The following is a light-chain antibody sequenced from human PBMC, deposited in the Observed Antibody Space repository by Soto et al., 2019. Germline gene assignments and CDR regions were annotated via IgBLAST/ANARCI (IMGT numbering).Light chain of an antibody. CDR3: CSYTSSTTLV. CDR2: DVT. V-gene: IGLV2-14*01. Sequence: QSALTQPASVSGSPGQSITISCTGTSSDVGSYNYVSWFQQRPGKAPKLMIYDVTNRPSGVSNRFSGSKSGNTASLTISGLQAEDEAAYYCCSYTSSTTLVFGGGTKVTVL. CDR1: SSDVGSYNY. J-gene: IGLJ3*02.